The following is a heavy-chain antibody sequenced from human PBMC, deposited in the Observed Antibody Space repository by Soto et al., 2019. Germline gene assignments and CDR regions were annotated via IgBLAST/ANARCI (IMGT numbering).Heavy chain of an antibody. CDR3: ARVHVGGYSYGKHYNGIDV. J-gene: IGHJ6*04. CDR1: GFTFDDYA. Sequence: PGGSLRLSCAASGFTFDDYAMHWVRHAPGKGLEWVSGISWNSGSIGYADSVKGRFTISRDNAKNSLYLQMNSLRAGDTAVYYCARVHVGGYSYGKHYNGIDVRCKGTTGTVSS. D-gene: IGHD5-18*01. V-gene: IGHV3-9*01. CDR2: ISWNSGSI.